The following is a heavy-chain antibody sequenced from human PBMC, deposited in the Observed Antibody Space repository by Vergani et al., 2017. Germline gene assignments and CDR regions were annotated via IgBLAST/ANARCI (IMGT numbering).Heavy chain of an antibody. Sequence: VQLVESGGGLVQPGGSLRLSCAASGFTFSSYSMNWIRQHPGKGLEWIGYIYYSGSTYYNPSLKSRVTISVDTSKNQFSLKLSSVTAADTAVYYCARDLQAGFYFDYWGQGTLVTVSS. V-gene: IGHV4-31*02. CDR3: ARDLQAGFYFDY. CDR1: GFTFSSYS. CDR2: IYYSGST. J-gene: IGHJ4*02. D-gene: IGHD3-10*01.